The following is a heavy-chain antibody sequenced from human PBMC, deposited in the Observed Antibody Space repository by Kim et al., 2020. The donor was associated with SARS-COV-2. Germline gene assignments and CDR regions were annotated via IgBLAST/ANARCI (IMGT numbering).Heavy chain of an antibody. CDR2: IYPGDSDT. D-gene: IGHD6-13*01. CDR3: ARMGQQPATYYYYYYMDV. Sequence: GESLKISCKGSGYSFTSYWIGWVRQMPGKGLEWMGIIYPGDSDTRYSPSFQGQVTISADKSISTAYLQWSSLKASDTAMYYCARMGQQPATYYYYYYMDVWGKGTTVTVSS. CDR1: GYSFTSYW. J-gene: IGHJ6*03. V-gene: IGHV5-51*01.